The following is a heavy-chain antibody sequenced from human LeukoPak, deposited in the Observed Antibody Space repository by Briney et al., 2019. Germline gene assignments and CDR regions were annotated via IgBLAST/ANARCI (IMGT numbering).Heavy chain of an antibody. J-gene: IGHJ4*02. CDR1: GFTFSSYW. D-gene: IGHD1-26*01. Sequence: GGSLRLSCAASGFTFSSYWMSWVRQIPGKGLEWVANIKQDGREKYYVDSVKGRFTISRDNAKNSLYLQMSNLRVEDTAVYYCARQYSRAPDYFDYWGQGTLVTVSS. V-gene: IGHV3-7*01. CDR2: IKQDGREK. CDR3: ARQYSRAPDYFDY.